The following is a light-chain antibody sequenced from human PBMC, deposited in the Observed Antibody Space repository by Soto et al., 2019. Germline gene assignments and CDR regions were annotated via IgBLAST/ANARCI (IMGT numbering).Light chain of an antibody. Sequence: DIQMTQSPPSLSASVGDRVTITCRSSETITDLVNWYQLKPGKAPKLLIYSASNLQPGVPSRFSGSGYGTDFTLTLSGLQHEDSAKYYCQQNFSPSVTFGAGTKAEV. J-gene: IGKJ4*01. CDR1: ETITDL. V-gene: IGKV1-39*01. CDR2: SAS. CDR3: QQNFSPSVT.